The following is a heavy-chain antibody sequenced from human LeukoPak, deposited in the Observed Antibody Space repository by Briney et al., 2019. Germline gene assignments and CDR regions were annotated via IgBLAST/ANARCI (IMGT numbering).Heavy chain of an antibody. V-gene: IGHV4-59*01. CDR2: IYYSGNT. Sequence: PSETLSLTCAVYGGSFSGYYWSWIRQPPGKGLEWIGYIYYSGNTNYNPSLKSRVTISVDTSKNQFSLKLSSVTAADMAVYYCARRRPGVVGATFADYWGQGTLVTVSS. J-gene: IGHJ4*02. D-gene: IGHD1-26*01. CDR1: GGSFSGYY. CDR3: ARRRPGVVGATFADY.